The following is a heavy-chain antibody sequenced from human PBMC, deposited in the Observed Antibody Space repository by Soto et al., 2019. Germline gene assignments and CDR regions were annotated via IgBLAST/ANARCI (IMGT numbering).Heavy chain of an antibody. CDR2: IYYSGST. J-gene: IGHJ4*02. Sequence: SETLSLTCTVSGGSISSYYWSWIRQPPGKGLEWIGYIYYSGSTNYNPSLKSRVTISVDTSKNQFSLKLSSVTAADTAVYYCARVPPPGGYSYALNGAIYFDYWGQGTLVTVSS. CDR1: GGSISSYY. CDR3: ARVPPPGGYSYALNGAIYFDY. V-gene: IGHV4-59*08. D-gene: IGHD5-18*01.